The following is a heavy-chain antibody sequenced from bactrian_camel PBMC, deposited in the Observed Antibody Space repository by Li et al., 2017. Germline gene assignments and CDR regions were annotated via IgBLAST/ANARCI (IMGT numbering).Heavy chain of an antibody. CDR3: AIYTLWSRWDRSDHKY. V-gene: IGHV3S1*01. J-gene: IGHJ4*01. Sequence: HVQLVESGGGSVQAGGSLRLSCSASGSGYTPTSRCVGWFRQAPGKKREWVAALYTGGGRPYYAGSVKGRFAISKDNAKKSLYLQLSELIPEDTAMYYCAIYTLWSRWDRSDHKYWGQGTQVTVS. D-gene: IGHD7*01. CDR1: GSGYTPTSRC. CDR2: LYTGGGRP.